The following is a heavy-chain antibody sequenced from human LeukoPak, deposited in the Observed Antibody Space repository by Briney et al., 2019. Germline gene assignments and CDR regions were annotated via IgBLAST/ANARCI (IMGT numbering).Heavy chain of an antibody. CDR1: GGSFSSYY. CDR3: SRESGPYCPFGH. J-gene: IGHJ5*02. CDR2: IYYTGST. D-gene: IGHD1-26*01. V-gene: IGHV4-59*01. Sequence: PSETLSLTCAVSGGSFSSYYWSWIRQPPGKGLEWIGYIYYTGSTNYNPSLKSRVTISVDTSKNQFSLKLSSVTAADTAVYYCSRESGPYCPFGHWGQGTLVAVTS.